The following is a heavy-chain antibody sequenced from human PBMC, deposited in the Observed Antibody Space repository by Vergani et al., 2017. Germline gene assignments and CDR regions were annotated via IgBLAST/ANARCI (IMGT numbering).Heavy chain of an antibody. Sequence: QVQLVESGGGLVKPGGSLRLSCAASGFSFSDHYMTWIRQAPGKGLEWVSYISNSGNTIEYADSVKGRFSISRDNAKSSLFLQMDSLRAEDTAVYYCTTAEEYYDILTGYYYNSNFDYWGQGTLVTVSS. CDR1: GFSFSDHY. CDR3: TTAEEYYDILTGYYYNSNFDY. J-gene: IGHJ4*02. CDR2: ISNSGNTI. D-gene: IGHD3-9*01. V-gene: IGHV3-11*01.